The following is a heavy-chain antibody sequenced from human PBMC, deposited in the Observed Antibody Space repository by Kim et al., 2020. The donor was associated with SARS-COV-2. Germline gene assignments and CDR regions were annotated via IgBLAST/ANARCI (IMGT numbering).Heavy chain of an antibody. CDR2: ISGSGGST. CDR3: AKDMAKTRITMIGYGMDV. Sequence: GGSLRLSCAASGFTFSSYAMSWVRQAPGKGLEWVSAISGSGGSTYYADSVKGRFTISRDNSKNTLYLQMNSLRAEDTAVYYCAKDMAKTRITMIGYGMDVWSQGTTVSVCS. CDR1: GFTFSSYA. V-gene: IGHV3-23*01. J-gene: IGHJ6*02. D-gene: IGHD3-22*01.